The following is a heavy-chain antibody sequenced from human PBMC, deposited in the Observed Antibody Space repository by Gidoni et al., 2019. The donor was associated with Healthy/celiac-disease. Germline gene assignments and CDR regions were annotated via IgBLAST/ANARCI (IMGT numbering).Heavy chain of an antibody. CDR3: ARVRFLGNWFDP. CDR2: INSDGSST. CDR1: GFTFSSYW. D-gene: IGHD3-3*01. J-gene: IGHJ5*02. V-gene: IGHV3-74*01. Sequence: QPGGSLRLSCAASGFTFSSYWMHWVRQAPGKGLVWVSRINSDGSSTSYADSVKGRFTISRDNAKNTLYLQINSLRAEDTAVYYCARVRFLGNWFDPWGQGTLVTVSS.